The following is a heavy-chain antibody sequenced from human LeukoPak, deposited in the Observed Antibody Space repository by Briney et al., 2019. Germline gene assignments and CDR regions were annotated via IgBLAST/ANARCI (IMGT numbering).Heavy chain of an antibody. CDR3: ARDTPTDQNYYYGMDV. J-gene: IGHJ6*02. D-gene: IGHD4-11*01. V-gene: IGHV1-2*06. Sequence: ASVKVSCKASGYTFTGCYMHWVRQAPGQGLEWMGRINPNSGGTNYAQKFQGRVTMTRDTSISTAYMELSRLRSDDTAVYYCARDTPTDQNYYYGMDVWGQGTTVTVSS. CDR2: INPNSGGT. CDR1: GYTFTGCY.